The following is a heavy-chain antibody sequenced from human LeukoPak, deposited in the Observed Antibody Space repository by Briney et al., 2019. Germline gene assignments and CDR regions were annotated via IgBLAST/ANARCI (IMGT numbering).Heavy chain of an antibody. Sequence: GGSLRLSCATSGFTFNSYAVHWVRQAPGKGLEWVAVISYDGRNKYFADSVKGRFTISRDNSKNTLYLQMNSLRAEDTAVYRCARDRGSCSGGSCYYFDYWGQGTLVTVSS. D-gene: IGHD2-15*01. CDR2: ISYDGRNK. J-gene: IGHJ4*02. CDR1: GFTFNSYA. V-gene: IGHV3-30*04. CDR3: ARDRGSCSGGSCYYFDY.